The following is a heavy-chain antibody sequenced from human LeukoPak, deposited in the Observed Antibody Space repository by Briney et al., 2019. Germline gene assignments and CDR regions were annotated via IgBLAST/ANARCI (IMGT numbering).Heavy chain of an antibody. CDR2: IIPIFGTA. D-gene: IGHD2-2*01. J-gene: IGHJ6*03. CDR1: GGTFSSYA. Sequence: ASVKVSCKASGGTFSSYAISWVRQAPGQGLEWMGGIIPIFGTANYAQKFQGRVTITADKSTSTAYMELSSLRSEDTAVYYCARGYCSSTSCASDDYYYYYMDVWGKGTTVTVS. CDR3: ARGYCSSTSCASDDYYYYYMDV. V-gene: IGHV1-69*06.